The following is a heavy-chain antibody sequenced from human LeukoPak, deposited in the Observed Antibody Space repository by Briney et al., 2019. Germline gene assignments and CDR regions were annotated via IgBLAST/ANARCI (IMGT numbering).Heavy chain of an antibody. CDR3: ARDWSGIVVVVAPPGY. CDR1: GYTFTGYY. D-gene: IGHD2-15*01. V-gene: IGHV1-2*06. CDR2: INPNSGGT. Sequence: ASVKVSCKASGYTFTGYYMHWVRQAPGQGLEWMGRINPNSGGTNYAQKFQGRVTMTRDTSISTAYMELSRLRSDDTAVYDRARDWSGIVVVVAPPGYWGQGTLVTVSS. J-gene: IGHJ4*02.